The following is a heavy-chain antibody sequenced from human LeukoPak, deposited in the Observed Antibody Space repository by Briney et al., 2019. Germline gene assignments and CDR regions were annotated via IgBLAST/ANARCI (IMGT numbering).Heavy chain of an antibody. Sequence: PSETLSLTCTVSGGSISSYYWSWIRQPPGKGLEWIGYIYYSGSTNYNPSLKSRVTISVDTSKNQFSLKLSSVTAADTAVYYCARWSGSSRSRGSDYWGQGTLVTVSS. V-gene: IGHV4-59*01. D-gene: IGHD6-13*01. J-gene: IGHJ4*02. CDR3: ARWSGSSRSRGSDY. CDR2: IYYSGST. CDR1: GGSISSYY.